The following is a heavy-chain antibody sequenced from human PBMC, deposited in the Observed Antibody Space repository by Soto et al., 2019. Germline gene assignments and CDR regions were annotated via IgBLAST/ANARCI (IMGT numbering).Heavy chain of an antibody. V-gene: IGHV1-8*01. J-gene: IGHJ6*03. CDR1: GYSFTSYD. CDR2: MNPNSADT. CDR3: ARGGFLEPHMDV. Sequence: QVQLVQSGAEVKKPGASVKVSCKASGYSFTSYDMNWGRQVPGQGPEWMGWMNPNSADTGYAQKFQGRMTMSRDMSTRTMYMELSGLTSEDTAVYYCARGGFLEPHMDVWGRGTTVTVSS.